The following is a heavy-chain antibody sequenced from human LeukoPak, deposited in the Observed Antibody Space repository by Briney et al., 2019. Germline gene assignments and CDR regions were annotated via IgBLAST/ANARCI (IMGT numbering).Heavy chain of an antibody. D-gene: IGHD3-22*01. CDR3: ARSPSKDYYDSSGYRYYFDY. CDR2: INPSGGST. Sequence: ASVKVSCKASGYTFTSYYMHWVRQAPGQGLEWMGIINPSGGSTSYAQKFQGRVTITADKSTSTAYMELSSLRSEDTAVYYCARSPSKDYYDSSGYRYYFDYWGQGTLVTVSS. CDR1: GYTFTSYY. V-gene: IGHV1-46*01. J-gene: IGHJ4*02.